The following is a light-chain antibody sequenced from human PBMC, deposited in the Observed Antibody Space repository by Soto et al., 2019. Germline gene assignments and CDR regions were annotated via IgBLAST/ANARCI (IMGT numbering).Light chain of an antibody. J-gene: IGKJ3*01. CDR3: QQYSTYSFT. Sequence: DIQMTQSPSNLSASARDRVTVTCRASQNINNWLAWYQQKPGKAPNLLIYDASSLESGVPSRFSGSGYGTEFTLTISSLQPDDVATYYCQQYSTYSFTFGPGTKVDFK. CDR1: QNINNW. V-gene: IGKV1-5*01. CDR2: DAS.